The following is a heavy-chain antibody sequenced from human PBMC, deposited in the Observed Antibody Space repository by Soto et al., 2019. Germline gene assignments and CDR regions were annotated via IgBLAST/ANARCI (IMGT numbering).Heavy chain of an antibody. V-gene: IGHV1-18*01. J-gene: IGHJ6*02. Sequence: QVQLVQSGAEVKKPGASVKVSCKASGYTFTNYGISWVRQAPGQGLEWMGWNSAYNGNTNYAQKLQGRVTMTTDTSTSTAYMELRSLRSDDTAVYYCARRQWLVGGYYYGMDVWGQGTTATVSS. CDR2: NSAYNGNT. CDR1: GYTFTNYG. D-gene: IGHD6-19*01. CDR3: ARRQWLVGGYYYGMDV.